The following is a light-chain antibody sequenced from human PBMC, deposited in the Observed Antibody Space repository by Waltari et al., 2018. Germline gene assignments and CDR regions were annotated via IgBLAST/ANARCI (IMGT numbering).Light chain of an antibody. CDR1: SSDVGGYNY. CDR3: CSYAYTYWV. V-gene: IGLV2-11*01. Sequence: QSALTQPHSVSGSPGQSVTISCTGTSSDVGGYNYVSWYQQHPGKAPTLVIYDVSKRPSGVPDRFSGSKSGNTASLTISGLQAEDEADYYCCSYAYTYWVFGGGTKLTVL. CDR2: DVS. J-gene: IGLJ3*02.